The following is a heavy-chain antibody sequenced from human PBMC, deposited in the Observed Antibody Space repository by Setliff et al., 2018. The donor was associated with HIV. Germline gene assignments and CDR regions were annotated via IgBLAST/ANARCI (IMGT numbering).Heavy chain of an antibody. V-gene: IGHV1-46*01. CDR2: INPNGGST. CDR1: GYTFTSYY. Sequence: GASVKVSCKASGYTFTSYYVHFVRQAPGQGPEWMGIINPNGGSTNYAQKFEGRVAMTADTSTNNVHMYLSSLRSEDTAIYYCAREAVGVVRNDYYYYGMDVWGQGTTVTVSS. CDR3: AREAVGVVRNDYYYYGMDV. D-gene: IGHD3-3*01. J-gene: IGHJ6*02.